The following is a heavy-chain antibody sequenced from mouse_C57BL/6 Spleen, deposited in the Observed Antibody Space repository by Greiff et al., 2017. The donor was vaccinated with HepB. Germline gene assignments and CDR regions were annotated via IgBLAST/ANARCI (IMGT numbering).Heavy chain of an antibody. V-gene: IGHV1-80*01. CDR1: GYAFSSYW. J-gene: IGHJ2*01. CDR2: IYPGDGDT. CDR3: ARSGYSNFFDY. Sequence: VQLQQPGAELVKPGASVKISCKASGYAFSSYWMNWVKQRPGKGLEWIGQIYPGDGDTNYNGKFKGKATLTADKSSSTAYMQLSSLTSEDSAVYFGARSGYSNFFDYWGQGTTLTVSS. D-gene: IGHD2-5*01.